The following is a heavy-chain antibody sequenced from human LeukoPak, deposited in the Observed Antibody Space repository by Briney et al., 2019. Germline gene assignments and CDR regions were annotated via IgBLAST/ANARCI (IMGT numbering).Heavy chain of an antibody. D-gene: IGHD5-18*01. CDR2: INHSGST. CDR3: ASGPGYSYGSSYYHMDV. CDR1: GGSFSGYY. Sequence: SETLSLTCAVYGGSFSGYYWGWIRQPPGKGLEWIGEINHSGSTNYNPSLKSRVTISVDTSKNQFSLQLPSVTAADTAVYSCASGPGYSYGSSYYHMDVWGKGTTVTVSS. J-gene: IGHJ6*03. V-gene: IGHV4-34*01.